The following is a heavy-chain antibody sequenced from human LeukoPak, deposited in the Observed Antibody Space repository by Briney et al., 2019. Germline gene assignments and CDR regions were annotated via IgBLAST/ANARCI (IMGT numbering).Heavy chain of an antibody. Sequence: PGGSLRLSCAAAGFTVSTSAMSWVRQAPGKGLEWVSSISSSSSYIYYADSVKGRFTISRDNAKNSLYLQMNSLRAGDTAVYYCAREAYYYGSGSIPGNYNNYYIDVWGQGTTVSVSS. CDR2: ISSSSSYI. D-gene: IGHD3-10*01. CDR3: AREAYYYGSGSIPGNYNNYYIDV. V-gene: IGHV3-21*01. CDR1: GFTVSTSA. J-gene: IGHJ6*03.